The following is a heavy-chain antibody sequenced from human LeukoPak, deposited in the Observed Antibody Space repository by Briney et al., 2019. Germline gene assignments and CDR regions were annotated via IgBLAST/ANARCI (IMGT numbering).Heavy chain of an antibody. D-gene: IGHD6-13*01. CDR1: GYTLTGYY. CDR3: ASPAAAGINYGMDV. J-gene: IGHJ6*02. Sequence: GASVKVSCKASGYTLTGYYMHWVRQAPGQGLEWMGWINPNSGGTNYAQKFQGRVTMTRDTSISTAYMELSRLRSDDTAVYYCASPAAAGINYGMDVWGQGTTITVSS. CDR2: INPNSGGT. V-gene: IGHV1-2*02.